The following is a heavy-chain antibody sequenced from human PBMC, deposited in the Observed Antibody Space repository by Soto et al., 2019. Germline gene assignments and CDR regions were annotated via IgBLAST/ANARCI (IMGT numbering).Heavy chain of an antibody. CDR1: GLSFSDHA. J-gene: IGHJ4*02. Sequence: EVQLAESGGGLVQVGGSLRLSCVVSGLSFSDHAMNWVRQAPGKGLDWVSYISLDSETIYYADSVKGRFTISRDNAKNSLYLQMNILRDEDTAVYYCARYGAGSHVRDRFDYWGQGTLVTVSA. CDR3: ARYGAGSHVRDRFDY. CDR2: ISLDSETI. D-gene: IGHD3-10*01. V-gene: IGHV3-48*02.